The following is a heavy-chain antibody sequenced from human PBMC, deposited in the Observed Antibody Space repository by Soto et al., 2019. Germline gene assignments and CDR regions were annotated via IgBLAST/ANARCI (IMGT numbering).Heavy chain of an antibody. CDR2: FDPEDGET. J-gene: IGHJ6*02. D-gene: IGHD4-17*01. Sequence: ASVKVSCKVSGYTLTELSMHWVRQAPGKGLEWMGGFDPEDGETIYAQKFQGRVTMTEDTSTDTAYMELSSLRSEDTAVYYCATVTYGDYYYYYGMDVWGQGTTVTVSS. CDR3: ATVTYGDYYYYYGMDV. V-gene: IGHV1-24*01. CDR1: GYTLTELS.